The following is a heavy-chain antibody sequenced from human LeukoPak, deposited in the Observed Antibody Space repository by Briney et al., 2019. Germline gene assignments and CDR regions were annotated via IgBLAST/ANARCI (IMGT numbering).Heavy chain of an antibody. J-gene: IGHJ4*02. V-gene: IGHV3-7*01. CDR3: ARDWDR. CDR1: GFTFSSHW. Sequence: GGSLRLSCVTSGFTFSSHWMSWVRQAPGKGLEWVANIKQDGSEKKYVDSVKGRFTISRDNAKNSLFLQMSSLRAEDTALYYCARDWDRWGQGTLVTVSS. CDR2: IKQDGSEK. D-gene: IGHD1-26*01.